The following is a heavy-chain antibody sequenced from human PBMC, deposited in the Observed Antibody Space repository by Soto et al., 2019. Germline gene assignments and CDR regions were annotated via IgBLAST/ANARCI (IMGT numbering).Heavy chain of an antibody. D-gene: IGHD6-6*01. V-gene: IGHV1-69*05. CDR1: GGTFSSYA. J-gene: IGHJ6*03. CDR2: IIPICGTA. CDR3: ARLYSSSSRHYYYYYMDV. Sequence: GASVKVSCEASGGTFSSYAISWVRQAPGQGLEWMGGIIPICGTANYAQKFQGRVTMTRNTSTSTAYMELSSLRSEDTAVYYCARLYSSSSRHYYYYYMDVWGKGTTVTVSS.